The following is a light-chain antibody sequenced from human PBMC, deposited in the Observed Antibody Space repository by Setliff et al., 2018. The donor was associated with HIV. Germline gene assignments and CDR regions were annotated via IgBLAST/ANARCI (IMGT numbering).Light chain of an antibody. V-gene: IGLV2-14*01. Sequence: QSALTQPASVSGSPGQSITISCTGSSSDIGLYNFVSWYQQHPGKAPKLIIYEVNNRPSGVSSRFSGSKSGNTASLTISGLQAEDEADYYCSSYTIETSYVFGTGTKV. CDR2: EVN. CDR3: SSYTIETSYV. CDR1: SSDIGLYNF. J-gene: IGLJ1*01.